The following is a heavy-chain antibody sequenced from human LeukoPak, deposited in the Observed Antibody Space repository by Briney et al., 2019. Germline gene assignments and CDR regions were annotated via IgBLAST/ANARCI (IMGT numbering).Heavy chain of an antibody. CDR2: ISSSSSYT. Sequence: GGSLRLPCAASGFTFSSYSMNWVRQAPGKGLEWVSSISSSSSYTYYADSVKGRFTISRDNAKNSLYLQMNSLRAEDTAVYYCARKTYGSANYRKGAFDIWGQGTMVTVSS. V-gene: IGHV3-21*01. CDR3: ARKTYGSANYRKGAFDI. D-gene: IGHD3-16*02. J-gene: IGHJ3*02. CDR1: GFTFSSYS.